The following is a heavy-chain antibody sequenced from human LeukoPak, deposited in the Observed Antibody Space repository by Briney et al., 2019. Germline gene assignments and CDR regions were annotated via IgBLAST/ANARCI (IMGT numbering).Heavy chain of an antibody. CDR1: GVSFSGYS. CDR2: IYYSGST. D-gene: IGHD3-10*01. V-gene: IGHV4-59*08. CDR3: ARVTMVRGVPYYYYGMDV. J-gene: IGHJ6*02. Sequence: SETLSLTCGVYGVSFSGYSWSWIRQPPGKGLEWIGYIYYSGSTNYNPSLKSRVTISVDTSKNQFSLKLSSVTAADTALYYCARVTMVRGVPYYYYGMDVWGQGTTVTVSS.